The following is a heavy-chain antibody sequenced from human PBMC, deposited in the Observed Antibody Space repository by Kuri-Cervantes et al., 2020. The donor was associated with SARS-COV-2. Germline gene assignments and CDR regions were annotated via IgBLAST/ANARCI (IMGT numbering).Heavy chain of an antibody. J-gene: IGHJ4*02. Sequence: ASVKVSCKVSGYNLTELSMHWVRQAPGKGLEWMGGFDPEDGETIYAQKFQGRVTMTEDTSTDTAYMELSSLRSEDTAVYYCATSFAYYYDSSGYYWGQGTLVTVSS. CDR1: GYNLTELS. CDR2: FDPEDGET. CDR3: ATSFAYYYDSSGYY. V-gene: IGHV1-24*01. D-gene: IGHD3-22*01.